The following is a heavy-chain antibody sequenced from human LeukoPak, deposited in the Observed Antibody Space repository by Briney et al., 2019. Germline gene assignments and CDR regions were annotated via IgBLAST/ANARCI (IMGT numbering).Heavy chain of an antibody. Sequence: PSETLSLTCTVSGGSISSSSYYWGWIRQPPGKGLEWIGSIYYSGSTYYNPSLKSRVTISVDTSKNQFSLKLSSVTAADTAVYYCARHNVGDPGYSSSWYWFDPWGQGTLVTVSS. CDR2: IYYSGST. D-gene: IGHD6-13*01. J-gene: IGHJ5*02. CDR1: GGSISSSSYY. CDR3: ARHNVGDPGYSSSWYWFDP. V-gene: IGHV4-39*01.